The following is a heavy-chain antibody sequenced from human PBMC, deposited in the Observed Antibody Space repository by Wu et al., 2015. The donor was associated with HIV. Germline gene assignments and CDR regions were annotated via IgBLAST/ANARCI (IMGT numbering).Heavy chain of an antibody. CDR2: ISAYNGNT. CDR3: ARAGPNLEMATIRGDY. CDR1: GYTFTSYG. D-gene: IGHD5-24*01. Sequence: PGASVKVSCKTSGYTFTSYGISWVRQAPGQGLEWMGWISAYNGNTNYAQKLQGRVTMTTDTSTSTAYMELRSLRSDDTAVYYCARAGPNLEMATIRGDYWGQGTLVTVSS. V-gene: IGHV1-18*01. J-gene: IGHJ4*02.